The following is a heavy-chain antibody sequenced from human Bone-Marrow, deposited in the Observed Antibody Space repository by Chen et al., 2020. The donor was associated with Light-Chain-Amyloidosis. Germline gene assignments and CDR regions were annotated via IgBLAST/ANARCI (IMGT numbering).Heavy chain of an antibody. CDR1: GYTFTDYY. CDR2: VYPEDGET. J-gene: IGHJ6*02. Sequence: EVQLVQSGAEVKKPGATVKISCKVSGYTFTDYYMHWVQQAPGKGLEWLGLVYPEDGETIYAEKCQGRVTITADTSTDTAYMELSSLRSEDTAVYYCATALGGVGAVYYYYGMDVWGQGTTVTVSS. D-gene: IGHD1-26*01. CDR3: ATALGGVGAVYYYYGMDV. V-gene: IGHV1-69-2*01.